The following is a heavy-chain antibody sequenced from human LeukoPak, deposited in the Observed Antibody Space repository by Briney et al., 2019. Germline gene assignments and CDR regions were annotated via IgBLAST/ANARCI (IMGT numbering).Heavy chain of an antibody. J-gene: IGHJ5*02. CDR1: GFTFSSYG. CDR3: AKSSGLVHNPPNWFDP. D-gene: IGHD6-19*01. Sequence: GGSLRLSCAASGFTFSSYGMHWVRQAPGKGLEWVSYISSSGSTIYYADSVKGRFTISRDNAKNSLYLQMNSLRAEDTAVYYCAKSSGLVHNPPNWFDPWGQGTLVTVSS. V-gene: IGHV3-48*03. CDR2: ISSSGSTI.